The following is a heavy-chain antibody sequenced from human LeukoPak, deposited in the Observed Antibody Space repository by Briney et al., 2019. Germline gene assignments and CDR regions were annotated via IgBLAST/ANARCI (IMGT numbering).Heavy chain of an antibody. V-gene: IGHV4-34*01. D-gene: IGHD1-14*01. Sequence: PSETLSLTCAVYGGSFSAYYWSWIRQPPGKGLEWIGSIYHSGSTYYNPSLKSRVTISVDTSKNQFSLKLSSVTAADTAVYYCARGVNNRNWFDPWGQGTLVTVSS. CDR1: GGSFSAYY. CDR2: IYHSGST. J-gene: IGHJ5*02. CDR3: ARGVNNRNWFDP.